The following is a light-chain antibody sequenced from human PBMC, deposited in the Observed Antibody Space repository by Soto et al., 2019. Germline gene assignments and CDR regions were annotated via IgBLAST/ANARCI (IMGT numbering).Light chain of an antibody. V-gene: IGKV1-5*01. Sequence: DIQMTQSPSTLSASVGDRVTITCRASQSISSWLAWYQQKPGKAPKLLIYDASSSESGVPSRFRRSRSGKEFTLAISSLQPDDFAAYYCQPYNSYRTFGQGTKLEI. CDR3: QPYNSYRT. CDR1: QSISSW. J-gene: IGKJ2*01. CDR2: DAS.